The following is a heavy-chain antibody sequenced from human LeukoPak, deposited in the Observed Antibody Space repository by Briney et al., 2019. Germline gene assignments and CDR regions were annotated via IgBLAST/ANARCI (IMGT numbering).Heavy chain of an antibody. CDR2: IYPGDSDT. V-gene: IGHV5-51*01. Sequence: GESLKISCKGSGYNFINYWIGWVRQMPGKGLEWMGIIYPGDSDTRYSPSFQGQVTISADKSISTTYLQWSSLKASDTAMYYCARLRTTFYDPLDPWGQGTLVTVSS. D-gene: IGHD3-16*01. J-gene: IGHJ5*02. CDR1: GYNFINYW. CDR3: ARLRTTFYDPLDP.